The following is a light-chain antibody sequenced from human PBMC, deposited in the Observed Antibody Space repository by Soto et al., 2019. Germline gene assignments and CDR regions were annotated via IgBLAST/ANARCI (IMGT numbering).Light chain of an antibody. Sequence: EIVMTQSPATLSVSPGERATLSCRASQSVSSNLAWYQQKPGQAPRLLIYGASTRATGIPARFSGSGSGTEFTLTISSLQSEDFAVSYCQQYNNWWTFGQGT. CDR3: QQYNNWWT. CDR1: QSVSSN. CDR2: GAS. J-gene: IGKJ1*01. V-gene: IGKV3-15*01.